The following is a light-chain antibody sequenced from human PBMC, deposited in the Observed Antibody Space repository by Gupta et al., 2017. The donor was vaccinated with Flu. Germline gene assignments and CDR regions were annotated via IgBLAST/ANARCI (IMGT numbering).Light chain of an antibody. CDR2: EVT. CDR1: SSDVGGYNY. V-gene: IGLV2-14*01. Sequence: QSVLTQPASVSGSPGQSITISCTGTSSDVGGYNYVSWYQQHPGNAPKLIMYEVTNRPSGVSNRFSGSKSGNTASLTISGLQAEDDAYYYCSSYTTTSTLVFGGGTKLTVL. CDR3: SSYTTTSTLV. J-gene: IGLJ3*02.